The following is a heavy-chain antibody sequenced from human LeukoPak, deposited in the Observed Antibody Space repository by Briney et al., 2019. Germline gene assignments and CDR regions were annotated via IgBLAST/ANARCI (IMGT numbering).Heavy chain of an antibody. J-gene: IGHJ4*02. D-gene: IGHD3-22*01. Sequence: GGSLRLSCAASGFTFSSYAMSWVRQAPGKGLEWVSAISGSGGSTYYADSVKGRFTISRDNSKNTLYLQMNSLRAEDTAVYYCAKRAYYYDSSGYYYYFDYWGQGTLSPSPQ. V-gene: IGHV3-23*01. CDR2: ISGSGGST. CDR3: AKRAYYYDSSGYYYYFDY. CDR1: GFTFSSYA.